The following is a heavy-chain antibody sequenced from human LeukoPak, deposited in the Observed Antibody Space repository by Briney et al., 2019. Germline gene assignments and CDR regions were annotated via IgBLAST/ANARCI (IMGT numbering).Heavy chain of an antibody. CDR1: GGTFSSYA. CDR3: ATWGIGYFDY. Sequence: SVKVSCKASGGTFSSYAIIWVRQAPGQGLEWMGRIIPILGIANYAQKFQGRVTITADKSTSTAYMELSSLRSEDTAVYYCATWGIGYFDYWGQGTLVTVSS. CDR2: IIPILGIA. J-gene: IGHJ4*02. D-gene: IGHD6-13*01. V-gene: IGHV1-69*04.